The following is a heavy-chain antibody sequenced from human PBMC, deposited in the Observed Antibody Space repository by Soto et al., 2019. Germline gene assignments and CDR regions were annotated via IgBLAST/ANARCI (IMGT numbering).Heavy chain of an antibody. V-gene: IGHV4-30-4*02. CDR2: IYYSGST. Sequence: SETLSLTCTVSGDSIRSGNHYWSWIRQPPGQGLEWIGYIYYSGSTYYSPSLKSRVTISVDTSKNQFSLKLSSVTAADTAVYYCARDWVPYYYDSSGYYARVGMDVWGQGTTVTVSS. CDR3: ARDWVPYYYDSSGYYARVGMDV. J-gene: IGHJ6*02. D-gene: IGHD3-22*01. CDR1: GDSIRSGNHY.